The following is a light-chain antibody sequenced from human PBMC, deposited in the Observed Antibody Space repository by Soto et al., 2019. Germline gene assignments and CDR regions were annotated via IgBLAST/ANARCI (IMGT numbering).Light chain of an antibody. CDR1: QSVSTY. Sequence: EVVLTQSPATLSLSPGERATLSCRASQSVSTYVAWYQQKPGQAPRLLIYDASNRATGIPARFSGSGSGTDFTLTISSLEPEDFAVYYCQQRYNWPPITFGQGTRLEMK. V-gene: IGKV3-11*01. J-gene: IGKJ5*01. CDR3: QQRYNWPPIT. CDR2: DAS.